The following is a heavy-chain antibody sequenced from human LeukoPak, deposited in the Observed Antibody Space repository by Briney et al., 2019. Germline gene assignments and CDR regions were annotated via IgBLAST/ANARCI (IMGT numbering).Heavy chain of an antibody. CDR2: IRSKTYGGTT. Sequence: GGSLRLSCIASGFTFGDYALNWVRQAPGKGLEWVGFIRSKTYGGTTEYAASVKGRFTISRDDSKSIAYLQMSSLKTEDTAVYYCTGLRGTGWQIDYWGQGTLVTVSS. CDR3: TGLRGTGWQIDY. CDR1: GFTFGDYA. J-gene: IGHJ4*02. D-gene: IGHD6-19*01. V-gene: IGHV3-49*04.